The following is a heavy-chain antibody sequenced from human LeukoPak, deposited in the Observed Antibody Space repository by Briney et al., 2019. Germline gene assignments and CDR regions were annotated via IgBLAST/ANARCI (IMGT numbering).Heavy chain of an antibody. CDR1: GLTFSSYS. V-gene: IGHV3-21*04. CDR3: ARTSMVRGATLYYYYYMDV. Sequence: GGSLRLSCAASGLTFSSYSMNWVRQAPGKGLEWVSSISSSSSYIYYADSVKGRFTISRDNAKNSLYLQMNSLRAEDTAVYYCARTSMVRGATLYYYYYMDVWGKGTTVTISS. CDR2: ISSSSSYI. J-gene: IGHJ6*03. D-gene: IGHD3-10*01.